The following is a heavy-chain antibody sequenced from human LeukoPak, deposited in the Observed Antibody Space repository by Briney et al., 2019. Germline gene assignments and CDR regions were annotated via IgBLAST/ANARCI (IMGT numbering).Heavy chain of an antibody. V-gene: IGHV3-48*01. CDR3: ARVRGSGSYVYFDY. CDR2: ISSSSSTI. D-gene: IGHD3-10*01. CDR1: GFTFSSYS. J-gene: IGHJ4*02. Sequence: GGSLRLSCAASGFTFSSYSMNWVRQAPGKGLEWVSYISSSSSTIYYADSVKGRFTISRDNAKNSLYLQMNSLRAEDTAVYYCARVRGSGSYVYFDYWGQGTLVTVSS.